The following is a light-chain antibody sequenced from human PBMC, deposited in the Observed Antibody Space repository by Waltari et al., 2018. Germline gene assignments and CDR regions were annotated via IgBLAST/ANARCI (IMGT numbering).Light chain of an antibody. Sequence: VLTQHPGTLSLSPGDTAPLSCRASQSVSSSYLAWYQQKPGQAPRLLIHGASSRATGIPDRFSGSGSGTDFTLTISRLEPEDFAVYYCQQYGSSFTFGPGTKVDIK. J-gene: IGKJ3*01. CDR1: QSVSSSY. V-gene: IGKV3-20*01. CDR2: GAS. CDR3: QQYGSSFT.